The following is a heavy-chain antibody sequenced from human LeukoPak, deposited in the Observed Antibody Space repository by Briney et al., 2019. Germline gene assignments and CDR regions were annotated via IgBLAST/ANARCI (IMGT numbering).Heavy chain of an antibody. Sequence: GGSLRLSCAASGFTFSNAWMSWVRQAPGKGLEWVGRIKSKADGGTTDYAAPVKGRFTISRDDSKNTLYLQMNSLKTEDTAVYYCTTDGGYDGYYYYYYYMDVWGKGTTVTVSS. V-gene: IGHV3-15*01. CDR2: IKSKADGGTT. J-gene: IGHJ6*03. D-gene: IGHD5-12*01. CDR1: GFTFSNAW. CDR3: TTDGGYDGYYYYYYYMDV.